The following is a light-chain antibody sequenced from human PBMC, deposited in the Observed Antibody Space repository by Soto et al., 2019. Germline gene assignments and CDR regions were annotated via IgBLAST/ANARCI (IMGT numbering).Light chain of an antibody. CDR3: QQHNNWPPYN. CDR1: QSVSSN. Sequence: ETVMPHSPATLSVSLAPRPNLSDRASQSVSSNLAWYQQKPGQAPSIVIYGASTRVTGIPARFSGSGSGTEFTLTISSLQPEDFAVYYCQQHNNWPPYNFGQGTKVDIK. V-gene: IGKV3-15*01. CDR2: GAS. J-gene: IGKJ2*01.